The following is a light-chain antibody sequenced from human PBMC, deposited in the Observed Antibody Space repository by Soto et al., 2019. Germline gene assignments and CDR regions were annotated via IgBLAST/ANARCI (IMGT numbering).Light chain of an antibody. V-gene: IGLV1-47*01. CDR3: AAWDDSPSAVV. J-gene: IGLJ2*01. CDR2: RND. Sequence: QTVVTQPPSASGTPGQRVTISCSGSSSNIGSNYVYWYQQFPGSAPKLLIYRNDQRPSGVPDRFSGSKSGTSASLAISGPGSEDEADYYCAAWDDSPSAVVFGGGTKVTVL. CDR1: SSNIGSNY.